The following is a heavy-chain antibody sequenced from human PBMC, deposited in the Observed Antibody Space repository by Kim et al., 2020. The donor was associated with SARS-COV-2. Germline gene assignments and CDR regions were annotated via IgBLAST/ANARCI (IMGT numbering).Heavy chain of an antibody. CDR2: IYWDDDK. Sequence: SGPTLVNPTQTLTLTCTFSGFSLSTSGVGVGWIRQPPGKALEWLALIYWDDDKRYSPSLKSRLTITKDTSKNQVVLTMTNMDPVDTATYYCAHSSYYYDSSGYYEGVSWFDPWGQGTLVTVSS. CDR3: AHSSYYYDSSGYYEGVSWFDP. CDR1: GFSLSTSGVG. V-gene: IGHV2-5*02. J-gene: IGHJ5*02. D-gene: IGHD3-22*01.